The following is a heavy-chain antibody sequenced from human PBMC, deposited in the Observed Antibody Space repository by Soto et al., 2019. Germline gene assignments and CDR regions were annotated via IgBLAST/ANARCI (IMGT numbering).Heavy chain of an antibody. Sequence: QITLKESGPTLVKPTQTLTLTCTFSGFSLTTRGVGVGWIRQPPGKALEWLALIYWDDDKRYSPSLKSRLTITKDTSKNQVVLTLTNMDPVDTATYYCAHRSRVTAKLKNWFDPWGQGTLFTVSS. CDR1: GFSLTTRGVG. CDR3: AHRSRVTAKLKNWFDP. V-gene: IGHV2-5*02. CDR2: IYWDDDK. J-gene: IGHJ5*02. D-gene: IGHD2-21*02.